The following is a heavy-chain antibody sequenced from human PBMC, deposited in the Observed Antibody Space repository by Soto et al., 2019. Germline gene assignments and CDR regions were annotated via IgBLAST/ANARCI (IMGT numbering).Heavy chain of an antibody. CDR1: GFTFSSYS. D-gene: IGHD6-19*01. CDR2: ISSSSSYI. CDR3: ARVPSGWYYFDY. J-gene: IGHJ4*02. V-gene: IGHV3-21*01. Sequence: PGGSLRLSCAASGFTFSSYSMNWVRQAPGKGLEWVSSISSSSSYIYYADSVKGRFTISRDNAKNSLYLQMNSLRAEDTAVYYCARVPSGWYYFDYWGQGTLVTVSS.